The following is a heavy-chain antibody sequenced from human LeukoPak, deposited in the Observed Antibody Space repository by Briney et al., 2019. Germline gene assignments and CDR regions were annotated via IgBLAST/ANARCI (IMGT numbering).Heavy chain of an antibody. CDR2: IYYRGST. J-gene: IGHJ3*02. CDR1: DGSISSGGYY. Sequence: PSQTLSLTCTVSDGSISSGGYYWSWIRHHPAKGLECIGYIYYRGSTYFNPSLKSRVTVSVDTSKNQFSLKLISVTAADTAVYYCARGFEHFGDYAGLVAFDIWGQGTLVTVSS. V-gene: IGHV4-31*03. D-gene: IGHD4-17*01. CDR3: ARGFEHFGDYAGLVAFDI.